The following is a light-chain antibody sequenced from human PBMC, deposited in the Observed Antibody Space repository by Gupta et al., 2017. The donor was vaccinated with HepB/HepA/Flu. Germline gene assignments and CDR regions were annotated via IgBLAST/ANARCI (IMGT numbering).Light chain of an antibody. Sequence: QSALTPPASVSGSLGQSITISCTGTNRDVGGHNYVSWYQHHPGQVPKLIIYDVNDRPSGISNRFSGSKSGNTASLTISGLQAEDEADYYCSSYIYSNTLSYIFGTGTKVSVL. CDR2: DVN. J-gene: IGLJ1*01. CDR3: SSYIYSNTLSYI. CDR1: NRDVGGHNY. V-gene: IGLV2-14*03.